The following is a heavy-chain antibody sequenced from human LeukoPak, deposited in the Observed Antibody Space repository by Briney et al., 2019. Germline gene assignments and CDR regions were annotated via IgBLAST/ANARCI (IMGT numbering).Heavy chain of an antibody. CDR1: GFTFCDYA. J-gene: IGHJ4*02. Sequence: GGSLRLSCTTSGFTFCDYAMSWVRQAPGKGLEWVGFIRSKAYGGTTEYAASVKGRFTISREDSKSIAYLQMNSLKTEDTAVYYCIRERSGSGWDYWGQGTLVTVSS. V-gene: IGHV3-49*04. D-gene: IGHD6-19*01. CDR2: IRSKAYGGTT. CDR3: IRERSGSGWDY.